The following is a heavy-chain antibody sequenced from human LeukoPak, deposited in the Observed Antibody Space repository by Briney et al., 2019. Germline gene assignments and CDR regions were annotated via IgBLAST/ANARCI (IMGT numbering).Heavy chain of an antibody. V-gene: IGHV4-34*01. J-gene: IGHJ4*02. CDR2: INHSGST. CDR3: ARGYSYGEIDY. CDR1: GGSFSGYY. Sequence: SETLSLTCAVYGGSFSGYYWSWIRQPPGKGLEWIGEINHSGSTNYNPSLKSRVTISVDTSKNQFSLKLSSVTAADTAVYYCARGYSYGEIDYWGQGTLVTVSS. D-gene: IGHD5-18*01.